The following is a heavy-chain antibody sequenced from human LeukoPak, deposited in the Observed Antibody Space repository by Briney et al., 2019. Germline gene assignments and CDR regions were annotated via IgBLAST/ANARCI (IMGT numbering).Heavy chain of an antibody. CDR2: IYYSGST. J-gene: IGHJ3*02. V-gene: IGHV4-34*01. CDR3: ASPLSYDILTGYSDAFDI. Sequence: SETLSLPLAIQGGSLSGYSWAWIPPPPGKGLGGVGRIYYSGSTYYNPSLKSRVTISVDTSKNQFSLKLSSVTAADTAVYYCASPLSYDILTGYSDAFDIWGQGTMVTVSS. CDR1: GGSLSGYS. D-gene: IGHD3-9*01.